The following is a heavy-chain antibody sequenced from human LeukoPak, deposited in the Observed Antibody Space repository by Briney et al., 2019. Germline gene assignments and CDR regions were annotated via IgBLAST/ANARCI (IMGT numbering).Heavy chain of an antibody. J-gene: IGHJ6*02. V-gene: IGHV4-31*03. CDR1: GGSISSGGYY. CDR2: IYYSGST. Sequence: PSQTLSLTRTVSGGSISSGGYYWSWIRQHPGKGLEWIGYIYYSGSTYYNPSLKSRVTISVDTSKNQFSLKLSSVTAADTAVYYCASTITRGYDPPGYYGMDVWGQGTTVTVSS. D-gene: IGHD5-12*01. CDR3: ASTITRGYDPPGYYGMDV.